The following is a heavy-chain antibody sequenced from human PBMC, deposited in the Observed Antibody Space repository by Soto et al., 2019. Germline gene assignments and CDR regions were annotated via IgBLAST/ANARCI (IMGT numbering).Heavy chain of an antibody. CDR3: ARGTYFDY. J-gene: IGHJ4*02. CDR2: IIPIYGTA. Sequence: SVKVSCKASGGTLSSYAISWVRQAPGQGLEWMGWIIPIYGTADYAQNLQGRVTMTADTSTSTAYMELSSLRSDDTAVYYCARGTYFDYWGQGTLVTVSS. CDR1: GGTLSSYA. V-gene: IGHV1-69*06.